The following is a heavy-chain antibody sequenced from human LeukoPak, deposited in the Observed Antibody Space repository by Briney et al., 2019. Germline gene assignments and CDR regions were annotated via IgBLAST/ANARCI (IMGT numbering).Heavy chain of an antibody. D-gene: IGHD2-2*01. Sequence: GGSLRLSCAASGFTFSSYWMSWVRQAPGKGLEWVANIKQDGSEKYYVDSVKGRFTISRDNAKNSLYLQMNSLRAEDTAVYYCARDAPYCSSTSCPFYYYYGMDVWGQGTTVTVSS. CDR3: ARDAPYCSSTSCPFYYYYGMDV. CDR2: IKQDGSEK. CDR1: GFTFSSYW. J-gene: IGHJ6*02. V-gene: IGHV3-7*01.